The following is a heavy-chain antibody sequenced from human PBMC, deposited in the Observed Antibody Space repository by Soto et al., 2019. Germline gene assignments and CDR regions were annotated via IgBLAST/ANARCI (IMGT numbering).Heavy chain of an antibody. D-gene: IGHD5-12*01. Sequence: QVQLVQSGAEVKKPGASVKVSCKTSGYTFTNFGLSWVRQATGQGLEWMGWMSAYNGNTNYAQNFQGRVTMTTDTSTSTAYMELRSLSSDDTAVYYCARGGAPIYYRGQGTLVTVSS. V-gene: IGHV1-18*01. CDR2: MSAYNGNT. CDR3: ARGGAPIYY. J-gene: IGHJ4*02. CDR1: GYTFTNFG.